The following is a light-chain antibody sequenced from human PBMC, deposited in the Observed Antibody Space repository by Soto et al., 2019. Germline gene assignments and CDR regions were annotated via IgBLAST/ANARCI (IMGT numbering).Light chain of an antibody. CDR3: QQRSNWLT. CDR2: GAS. J-gene: IGKJ4*01. CDR1: QSVSSY. V-gene: IGKV3-11*01. Sequence: EIVLTQSPATLSLSPGERDTLSCRASQSVSSYLAWYQQKPGQAPRLLIYGASNRATGIPARFSGSGSGTDFTLTISSLEPEDFAVYYCQQRSNWLTFGGGTKVDIK.